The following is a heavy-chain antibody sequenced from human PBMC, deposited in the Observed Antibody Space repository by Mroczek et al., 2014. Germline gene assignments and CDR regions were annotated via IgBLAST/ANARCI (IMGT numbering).Heavy chain of an antibody. CDR1: GYTFTSYD. CDR3: ARANGRPRRALVEYFQH. V-gene: IGHV1-8*01. J-gene: IGHJ1*01. CDR2: MNPNSGNT. D-gene: IGHD1-26*01. Sequence: QVQLVESGAEVKKPGASVKVSCKASGYTFTSYDINWVRQATGQGLEWMGWMNPNSGNTGYAQKFQGRVTMTRNTSISTAYMELSSLRSEDTAVYYCARANGRPRRALVEYFQHWGQGTLVTVSS.